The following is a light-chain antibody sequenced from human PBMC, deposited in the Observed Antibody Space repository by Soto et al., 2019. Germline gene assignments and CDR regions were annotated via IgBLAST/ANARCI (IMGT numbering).Light chain of an antibody. CDR1: QNIISY. V-gene: IGKV1-39*01. CDR2: AGS. CDR3: QQRYMTPRT. Sequence: DIQMNQTPSSLSASVGDRVTISCRARQNIISYLNWYQHKPGKAPNLLIYAGSSLHSGAPSRFRGSGSGTDFTLTIPFLQPEDFASYYCQQRYMTPRTFGQRTKVE. J-gene: IGKJ1*01.